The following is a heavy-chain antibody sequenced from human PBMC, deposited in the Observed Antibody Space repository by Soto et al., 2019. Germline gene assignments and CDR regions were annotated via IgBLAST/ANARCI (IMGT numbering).Heavy chain of an antibody. D-gene: IGHD3-3*01. CDR3: ARSLLDYDFWSGYPFDY. V-gene: IGHV1-2*04. Sequence: GPSVKVSCKASGYTFTGYYMHWVRQAPGQGLEWMGWINPNSGGTNYAQKFQGWVTMTRDTSISTAYMELSRLRSDDTAVYYCARSLLDYDFWSGYPFDYWGQGTLVTVSS. J-gene: IGHJ4*02. CDR2: INPNSGGT. CDR1: GYTFTGYY.